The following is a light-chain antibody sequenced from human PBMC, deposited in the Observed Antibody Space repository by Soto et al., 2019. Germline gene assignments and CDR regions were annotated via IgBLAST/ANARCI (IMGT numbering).Light chain of an antibody. CDR1: QSVSSN. Sequence: EIVMTQSPATLSVSPGERATLSCRASQSVSSNLAWYQQKPGQAPRLLIYGASTRATGIPARFSGSGSGTEFTLTISSLRSEDFADYYCQQYNNWPPWTVGQGTKVEIK. CDR3: QQYNNWPPWT. J-gene: IGKJ1*01. CDR2: GAS. V-gene: IGKV3-15*01.